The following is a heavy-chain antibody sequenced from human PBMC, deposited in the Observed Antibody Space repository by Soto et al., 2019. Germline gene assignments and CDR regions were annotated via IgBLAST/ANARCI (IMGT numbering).Heavy chain of an antibody. J-gene: IGHJ4*02. CDR2: IYYSGST. Sequence: QVQLQESGQGLVKPSQTLSLTCTVSGGSISSGGYYWSWIRQHPGKGLEWIGYIYYSGSTYYNPSLKSRVTISVDTSKNQFSLKLSSVTAADTAVYYCAREGYCSGGSCPYYFDYWGQGTLVTVSS. D-gene: IGHD2-15*01. CDR3: AREGYCSGGSCPYYFDY. CDR1: GGSISSGGYY. V-gene: IGHV4-31*03.